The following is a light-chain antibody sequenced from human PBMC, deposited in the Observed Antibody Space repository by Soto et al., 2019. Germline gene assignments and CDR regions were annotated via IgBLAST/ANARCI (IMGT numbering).Light chain of an antibody. CDR1: QSISSW. V-gene: IGKV1-5*03. CDR3: QQSNSYRT. Sequence: DIQMTQSPSTLSASVGDRVTITCRASQSISSWLAWYQQKPGKAPKLLIYKASSLESGVPSRFSGSGSGTEFTLTISSLQTAEFATYFCQQSNSYRTFGQGTKV. CDR2: KAS. J-gene: IGKJ1*01.